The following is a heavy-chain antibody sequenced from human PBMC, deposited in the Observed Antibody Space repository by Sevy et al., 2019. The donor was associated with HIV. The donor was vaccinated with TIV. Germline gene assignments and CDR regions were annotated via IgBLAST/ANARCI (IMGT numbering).Heavy chain of an antibody. J-gene: IGHJ6*02. V-gene: IGHV5-51*01. Sequence: GESLKISCKGSGYSFTNYWIGWVRQMPGKGLACMGMIYPGDSDTRYSPSFQGQVTISANKSISTAYLQWSSLKASDTAMYYCARRGFYDSSGYYTYGMDVWGRGTTVTVSS. CDR3: ARRGFYDSSGYYTYGMDV. CDR1: GYSFTNYW. CDR2: IYPGDSDT. D-gene: IGHD3-22*01.